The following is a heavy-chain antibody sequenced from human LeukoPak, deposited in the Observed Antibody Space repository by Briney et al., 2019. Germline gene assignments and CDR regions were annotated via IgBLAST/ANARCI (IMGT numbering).Heavy chain of an antibody. Sequence: ASVKVSCKVSGYTLTELSMHWVRQAPGKGLEWMGGFDPEDGETIYAQKFQGRVTMTEDTSTDTAYMELSSLRSGDTAVYYCATQYSNYGIDFDYWGQGTLVTVSS. D-gene: IGHD4-11*01. V-gene: IGHV1-24*01. CDR1: GYTLTELS. J-gene: IGHJ4*02. CDR3: ATQYSNYGIDFDY. CDR2: FDPEDGET.